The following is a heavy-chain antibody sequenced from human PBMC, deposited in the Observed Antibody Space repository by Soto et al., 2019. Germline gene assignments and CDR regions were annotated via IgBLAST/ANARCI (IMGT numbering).Heavy chain of an antibody. J-gene: IGHJ2*01. CDR1: GFTFSGSP. D-gene: IGHD6-13*01. Sequence: EVQLVESGGGLVQPGGSLKLSCAASGFTFSGSPVHWVRQASGKGREWIGRIRSKANSYATAYAASVKGRFTISRDDSENTAYLQMNSMETEDTAVYCCARRIEAAAGSGGYFDLWGRGTLVTVSS. V-gene: IGHV3-73*02. CDR2: IRSKANSYAT. CDR3: ARRIEAAAGSGGYFDL.